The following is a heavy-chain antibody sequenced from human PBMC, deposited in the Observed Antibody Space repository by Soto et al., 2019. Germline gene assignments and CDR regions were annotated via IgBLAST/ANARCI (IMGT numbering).Heavy chain of an antibody. J-gene: IGHJ6*02. CDR3: ARNKRISSSWYYYYYYGMDV. D-gene: IGHD6-13*01. Sequence: ASVKVSCKASGYTFTGYYMHWVRQAPGQGLEWMGWINPNSGGTNYAQKFQGWVTMTRDTSISTAYMELSRLRSDDTAVYYCARNKRISSSWYYYYYYGMDVWGQGTTVTVSS. CDR2: INPNSGGT. CDR1: GYTFTGYY. V-gene: IGHV1-2*04.